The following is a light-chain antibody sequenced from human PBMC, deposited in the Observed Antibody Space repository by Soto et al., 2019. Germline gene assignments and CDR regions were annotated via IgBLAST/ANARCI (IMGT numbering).Light chain of an antibody. V-gene: IGLV1-47*02. CDR2: SDN. CDR1: SSNIGNNY. CDR3: SSYTSTSTRV. J-gene: IGLJ2*01. Sequence: QSVLTQPPSASGTPGQTVTISCSGSSSNIGNNYIYWYQQLPGTAPRLLMHSDNQRPSGVPHRFSGSKSGTSASLAISGLRSEDEADYYCSSYTSTSTRVFGGGTKLTVL.